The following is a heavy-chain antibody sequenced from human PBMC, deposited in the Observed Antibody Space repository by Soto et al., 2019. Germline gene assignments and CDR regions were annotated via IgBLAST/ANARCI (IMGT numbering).Heavy chain of an antibody. V-gene: IGHV4-59*01. CDR3: ARDDGSSWYYARGPTGFAP. CDR2: IYYSGST. J-gene: IGHJ5*02. CDR1: GGSISSYY. Sequence: PSETLSLTCTVSGGSISSYYWSWIRQPPGKGLEWIGYIYYSGSTNYNPSLKSRVTISVDTSKNQFSLKLSSVTAADTAVYYCARDDGSSWYYARGPTGFAPSGQRTPVPVSS. D-gene: IGHD6-13*01.